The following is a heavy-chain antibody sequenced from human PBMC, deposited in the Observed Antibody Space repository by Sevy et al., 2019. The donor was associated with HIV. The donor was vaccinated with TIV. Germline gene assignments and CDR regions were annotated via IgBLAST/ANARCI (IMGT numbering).Heavy chain of an antibody. CDR2: IQVDGREK. J-gene: IGHJ4*02. D-gene: IGHD3-22*01. V-gene: IGHV3-33*04. CDR1: GFTLSDSG. CDR3: ARLRDDSSGFHLDY. Sequence: GGSLRLSCAASGFTLSDSGVHWVRQAPGKGLEWVAFIQVDGREKFYTDSVKGRFTISRDSSKNTVYLQMNSLRAEDTAVYYCARLRDDSSGFHLDYWGQGTLVTVSS.